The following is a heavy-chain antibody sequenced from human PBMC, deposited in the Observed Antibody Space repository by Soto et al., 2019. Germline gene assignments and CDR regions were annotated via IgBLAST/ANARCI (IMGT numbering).Heavy chain of an antibody. CDR2: ISGSGGST. Sequence: EVQLLESGGGLVQPGGSLRLSCAASGFTFSSYAMSWVRQAPGKGLEWVSAISGSGGSTYYADSVKGRFTISRDNSKNTLYLQMNSLRAEDTAVYYCAKDRDTGLQRHRYYFDYWGQGTLVTVSS. CDR1: GFTFSSYA. D-gene: IGHD2-21*02. CDR3: AKDRDTGLQRHRYYFDY. J-gene: IGHJ4*02. V-gene: IGHV3-23*01.